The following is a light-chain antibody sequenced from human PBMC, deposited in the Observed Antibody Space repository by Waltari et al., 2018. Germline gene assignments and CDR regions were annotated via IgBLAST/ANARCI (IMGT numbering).Light chain of an antibody. CDR2: GAF. V-gene: IGKV3-20*01. Sequence: EIVLTQSPGTLSLSPGERATLSCRASQSVRGSLAWYQQKADQAPRLLIYGAFSRATGIPDRFSGSGSGTDFSLTISRLEPEDFAVYYCQHYVRLPATFGQGTKVEI. CDR1: QSVRGS. CDR3: QHYVRLPAT. J-gene: IGKJ1*01.